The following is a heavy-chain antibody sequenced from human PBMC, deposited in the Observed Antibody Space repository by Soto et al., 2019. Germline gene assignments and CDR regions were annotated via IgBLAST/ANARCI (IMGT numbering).Heavy chain of an antibody. V-gene: IGHV3-30*18. Sequence: QVQLVESGGGVVQSGRSLGLSCAASGFTFSTSGMHWIRQAPGKGLEWVAMISHDGGATYYVDSVKGRFTISRDTDKNTLHLQMDSLRPEDTATYYCAKDWGSSGWYNWFDPWGQGTLVTVSS. CDR2: ISHDGGAT. D-gene: IGHD6-13*01. CDR1: GFTFSTSG. J-gene: IGHJ5*02. CDR3: AKDWGSSGWYNWFDP.